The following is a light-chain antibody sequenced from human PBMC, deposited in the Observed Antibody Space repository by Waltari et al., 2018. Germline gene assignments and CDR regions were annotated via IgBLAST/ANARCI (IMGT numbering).Light chain of an antibody. CDR3: QAWDSSTACVV. CDR2: QDS. CDR1: KLWDKY. Sequence: SYELTQPPSVSVSPGQTASITCSGDKLWDKYACCYQQKPGKSPVLVIYQDSKRPSGIPERFSGSNSGNTATLTISGTQAMDEADYYCQAWDSSTACVVFGGGTKLTVL. V-gene: IGLV3-1*01. J-gene: IGLJ2*01.